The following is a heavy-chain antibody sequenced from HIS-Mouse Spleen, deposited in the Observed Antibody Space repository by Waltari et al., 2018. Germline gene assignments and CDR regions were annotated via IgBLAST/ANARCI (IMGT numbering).Heavy chain of an antibody. Sequence: EVQLVESGGGLVKPGGSLRLSCAASGFTFSNAWMSWVRQAPGKGLEWVGRIKSKTDGGTTDYAETVKGRLTISRDDSKNTLYLQMNSLKTEDTAVYYCTTDGGDIVVATNDAFDIWGQGTMVTVSS. V-gene: IGHV3-15*01. CDR2: IKSKTDGGTT. CDR3: TTDGGDIVVATNDAFDI. J-gene: IGHJ3*02. D-gene: IGHD5-12*01. CDR1: GFTFSNAW.